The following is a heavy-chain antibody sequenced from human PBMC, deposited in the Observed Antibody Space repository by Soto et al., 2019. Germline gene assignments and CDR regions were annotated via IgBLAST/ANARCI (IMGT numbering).Heavy chain of an antibody. CDR2: IYYSGST. CDR3: ARGHPYSTGFDY. J-gene: IGHJ4*02. CDR1: GGSISSYY. Sequence: SETLSLTCTVSGGSISSYYWSWIRQPPGKGLEWIGYIYYSGSTDYNPSLKSRVTISVDTSKNQFSLKLSSVTAADTAVYYCARGHPYSTGFDYWGQGTLVTVSS. V-gene: IGHV4-59*01. D-gene: IGHD5-18*01.